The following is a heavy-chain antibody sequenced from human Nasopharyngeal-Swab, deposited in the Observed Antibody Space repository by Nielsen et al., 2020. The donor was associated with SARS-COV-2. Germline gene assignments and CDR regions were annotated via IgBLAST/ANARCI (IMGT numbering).Heavy chain of an antibody. Sequence: WIRQPPGKGLEWIGSIYYSGSTYYNPSLKSRVTISVDTSKNQFSLKLSSVTAADTAVEDDARRGAREPRQEGEEEEGRDVGDQG. CDR2: IYYSGST. CDR3: ARRGAREPRQEGEEEEGRDV. J-gene: IGHJ6*02. D-gene: IGHD3-16*01. V-gene: IGHV4-39*01.